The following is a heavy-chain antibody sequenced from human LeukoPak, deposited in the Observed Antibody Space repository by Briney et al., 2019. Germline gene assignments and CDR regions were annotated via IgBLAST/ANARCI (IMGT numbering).Heavy chain of an antibody. CDR1: GGTFTSYA. CDR3: ARAGCSSTSCYYYYYMDV. Sequence: SVKVSCKASGGTFTSYAISWVRQAPGQGLEWMGRIIPILGIANYAQKFQGRVTITTDESTSTAYMELSSLRSEDTAVYYCARAGCSSTSCYYYYYMDVWGKGTTVTVSS. V-gene: IGHV1-69*04. J-gene: IGHJ6*03. CDR2: IIPILGIA. D-gene: IGHD2-2*01.